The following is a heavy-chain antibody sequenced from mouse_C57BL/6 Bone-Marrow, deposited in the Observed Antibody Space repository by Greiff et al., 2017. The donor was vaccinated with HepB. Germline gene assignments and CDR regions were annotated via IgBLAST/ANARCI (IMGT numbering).Heavy chain of an antibody. V-gene: IGHV1-59*01. D-gene: IGHD1-1*01. Sequence: QVQLQQPGAELVRPGTSVKLSCKASGYTFTSYWMRWVKQRPGQGLEWIGVIDPSDSYTNYNQKFKGKATLTVDTSSSTAYMELSSLTSEDSAVYYCASSGYYYGSSYVPFAYWVQGTLVTVSA. CDR2: IDPSDSYT. J-gene: IGHJ3*01. CDR3: ASSGYYYGSSYVPFAY. CDR1: GYTFTSYW.